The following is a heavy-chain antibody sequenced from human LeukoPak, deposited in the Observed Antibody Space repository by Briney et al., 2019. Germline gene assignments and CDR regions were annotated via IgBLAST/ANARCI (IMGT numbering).Heavy chain of an antibody. CDR1: GVSFSGYY. D-gene: IGHD3-22*01. CDR2: INHSGST. J-gene: IGHJ4*02. Sequence: PSETLSLTCAVYGVSFSGYYWSWIRQPPGKGLEWIGEINHSGSTNYNPSLKSRVTISVDTSKNQFSLKLSSVTAADTAVYYCARGLNYYDSSGYFHWGQGTLVTVSS. V-gene: IGHV4-34*01. CDR3: ARGLNYYDSSGYFH.